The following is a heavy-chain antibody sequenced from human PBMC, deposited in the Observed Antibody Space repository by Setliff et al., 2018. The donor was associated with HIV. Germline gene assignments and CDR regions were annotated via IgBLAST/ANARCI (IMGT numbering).Heavy chain of an antibody. Sequence: PGGSLRLSCTTSGFTFGSYGMHWVRQAPGKGLEWVANIWYDGSEKYYADSVKGRFTISRDNANNLVYLQMNSLRVEDTAVYYCARGPLSSSWYNWFDPWGQGTLVTVSS. CDR2: IWYDGSEK. V-gene: IGHV3-30*02. J-gene: IGHJ5*02. CDR1: GFTFGSYG. CDR3: ARGPLSSSWYNWFDP. D-gene: IGHD6-13*01.